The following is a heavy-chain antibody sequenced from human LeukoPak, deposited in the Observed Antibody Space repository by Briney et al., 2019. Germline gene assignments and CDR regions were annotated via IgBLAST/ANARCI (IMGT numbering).Heavy chain of an antibody. Sequence: GGSLRLSRAASGFTSIKYAMRWVRQAPGKGLEWVSGISGSGGSTYYADSVKGRFTISRDNSKNTLYLQMKGLRAEDTAVYYCARGQYYASGSYHNDYWGQGTLVTVSS. CDR2: ISGSGGST. CDR3: ARGQYYASGSYHNDY. J-gene: IGHJ4*02. V-gene: IGHV3-23*01. D-gene: IGHD3-10*01. CDR1: GFTSIKYA.